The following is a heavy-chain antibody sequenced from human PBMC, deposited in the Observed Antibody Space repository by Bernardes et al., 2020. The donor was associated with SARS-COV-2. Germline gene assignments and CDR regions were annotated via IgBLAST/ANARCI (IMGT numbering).Heavy chain of an antibody. V-gene: IGHV1-46*01. CDR1: GYTFPSYY. CDR3: ARGRGRRIAVAGTISNFDI. CDR2: INPSGGST. Sequence: ASVKVSCKASGYTFPSYYMHWVRQAPGQGLEWMGIINPSGGSTSYAQKFQGRVTMTRDTSTSTVYMELSSLRSEDTAVYYCARGRGRRIAVAGTISNFDIWGQGTMVTVSS. J-gene: IGHJ3*02. D-gene: IGHD6-19*01.